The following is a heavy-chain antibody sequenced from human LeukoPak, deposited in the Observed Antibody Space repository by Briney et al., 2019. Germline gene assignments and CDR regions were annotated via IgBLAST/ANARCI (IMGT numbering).Heavy chain of an antibody. J-gene: IGHJ6*03. CDR2: INPHSGGT. Sequence: LEASVKVSCKASGYTFTGYYIQWVRQAPGQGLEWMGWINPHSGGTNYAQEFQGRVTMTRDTSISTAYMELSSLRPDDTAVYSCARGVTARGFYYYMDIWGNGTTVTISS. D-gene: IGHD2-21*02. V-gene: IGHV1-2*02. CDR1: GYTFTGYY. CDR3: ARGVTARGFYYYMDI.